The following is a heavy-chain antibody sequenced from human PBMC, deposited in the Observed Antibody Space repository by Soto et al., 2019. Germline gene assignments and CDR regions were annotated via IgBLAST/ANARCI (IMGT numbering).Heavy chain of an antibody. D-gene: IGHD3-10*01. V-gene: IGHV4-31*03. CDR1: GGSISSGGYY. CDR3: ARTDYGYGMDV. CDR2: IYYSGST. Sequence: PSETLSLTCTVSGGSISSGGYYWSWIRQHPGKGLEWIGYIYYSGSTYYNPSLKSRVTISVDTSKNQFSLKLSSVTAADTAVYYCARTDYGYGMDVWGQGTTVTVSS. J-gene: IGHJ6*02.